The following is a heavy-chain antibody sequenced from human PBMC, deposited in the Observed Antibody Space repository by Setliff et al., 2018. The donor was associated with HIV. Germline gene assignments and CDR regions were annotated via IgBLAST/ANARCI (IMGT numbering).Heavy chain of an antibody. Sequence: PSETLSLTCSVSGGSISSHHWSWIRQPPGKGLEWIGSIYNSGSTNYNPSLTSRVTISVDTSKHQFSLKLSSVTAADTAVYYCARGDYPLSTVATIKGVVWFDPWGQGTLVTV. D-gene: IGHD5-12*01. CDR3: ARGDYPLSTVATIKGVVWFDP. CDR1: GGSISSHH. V-gene: IGHV4-59*11. J-gene: IGHJ5*02. CDR2: IYNSGST.